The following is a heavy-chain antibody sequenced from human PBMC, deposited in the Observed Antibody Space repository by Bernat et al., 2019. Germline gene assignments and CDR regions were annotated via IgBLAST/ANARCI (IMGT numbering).Heavy chain of an antibody. CDR3: ARSDYGDPFGRFDP. J-gene: IGHJ5*02. CDR1: GGSISSYY. D-gene: IGHD4-17*01. V-gene: IGHV4-59*01. CDR2: IYYSGST. Sequence: QVQLQESGPGLVKPSETLSLTCTVSGGSISSYYWSWIRQPPVRGLEWIGYIYYSGSTNYNPSLKSRVTISVDKSKNQFYLKLSSVTAADTAVYYCARSDYGDPFGRFDPWGQGTLVTVSS.